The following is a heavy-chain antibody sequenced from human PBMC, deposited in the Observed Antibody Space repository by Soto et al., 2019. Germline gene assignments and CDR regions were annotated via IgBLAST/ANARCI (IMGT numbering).Heavy chain of an antibody. D-gene: IGHD6-13*01. Sequence: SETLSLTCTVSGGSISSSSYYWGWIRQPPGKGLEWIGSIYYSGSTYYNPSLKGRVTISVDTSKNQFSLKLSSVTAADTAVYYCARLGIAAAGTGAEYYYYGMDVWGQGTTVTVSS. V-gene: IGHV4-39*01. CDR2: IYYSGST. J-gene: IGHJ6*02. CDR1: GGSISSSSYY. CDR3: ARLGIAAAGTGAEYYYYGMDV.